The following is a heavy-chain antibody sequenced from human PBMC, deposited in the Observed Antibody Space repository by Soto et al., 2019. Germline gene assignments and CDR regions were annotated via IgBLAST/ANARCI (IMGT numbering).Heavy chain of an antibody. Sequence: QVQLVQSGAEVKKPGASVKVACKASGYTFTSYDINWVRQATGQGLEWMGWMNPNSGITGYAQKFKDRVTLTRNTYISTAYMELSSLSSEDTAVYYCAGERGGMDVWGQGATVNVSS. V-gene: IGHV1-8*01. J-gene: IGHJ6*02. CDR3: AGERGGMDV. CDR2: MNPNSGIT. CDR1: GYTFTSYD. D-gene: IGHD3-10*01.